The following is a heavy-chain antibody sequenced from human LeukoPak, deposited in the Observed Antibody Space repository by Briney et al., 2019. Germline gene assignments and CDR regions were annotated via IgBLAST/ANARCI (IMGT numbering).Heavy chain of an antibody. CDR2: IYTSGST. Sequence: KTSETLSLTCTVSGGSISSYYWSWIRQPAGKGLEWIGRIYTSGSTNYNPSLKSRVTMSVDTSKNQFSLKLSSVTAADTAVYYCARDQSGYSSSWSPDYFDYWGQGTLVTVSS. J-gene: IGHJ4*02. CDR1: GGSISSYY. D-gene: IGHD6-13*01. V-gene: IGHV4-4*07. CDR3: ARDQSGYSSSWSPDYFDY.